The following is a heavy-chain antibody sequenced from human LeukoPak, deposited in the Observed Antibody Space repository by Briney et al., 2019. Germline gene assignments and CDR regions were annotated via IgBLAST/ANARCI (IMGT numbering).Heavy chain of an antibody. V-gene: IGHV1-2*02. D-gene: IGHD4-11*01. Sequence: GASVKVSCKASGYIFTDYYMHWVRQAPGQGLEWMGWINPNSGGTNYAQKFQDRVTMTGDTSISTAYMELTRLRSDDTAVYYCASGLQGDYWGQGTLVTVSS. CDR1: GYIFTDYY. CDR3: ASGLQGDY. CDR2: INPNSGGT. J-gene: IGHJ4*02.